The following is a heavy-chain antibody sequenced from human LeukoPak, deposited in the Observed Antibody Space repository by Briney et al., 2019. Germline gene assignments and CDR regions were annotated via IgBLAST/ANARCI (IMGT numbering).Heavy chain of an antibody. J-gene: IGHJ4*02. CDR1: GFAFNNYG. V-gene: IGHV3-33*01. CDR2: IWYDGGNK. D-gene: IGHD5-18*01. Sequence: GGSLRLSCAASGFAFNNYGMHWVRQAPGKGLEWVALIWYDGGNKYYADSVKGRFTISRDNSKNTQYLQMNSLRAEDTAVYYCARDWGDNYGPPFDYWGQGTLVTVSS. CDR3: ARDWGDNYGPPFDY.